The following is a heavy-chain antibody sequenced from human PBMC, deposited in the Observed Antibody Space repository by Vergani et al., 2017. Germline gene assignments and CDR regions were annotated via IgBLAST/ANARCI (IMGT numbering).Heavy chain of an antibody. V-gene: IGHV1-69*02. J-gene: IGHJ6*02. CDR3: ARVRMIKQLVGGAYYYYGMDV. Sequence: QVQLVQSGAEVKKPGSSVKVSCKASGGTFSSYTISWVRQAPGQGLEWMGRIIPILGIANYAQKFPGRVTITADKSTSTAYMELSSLRSEDTAVYYCARVRMIKQLVGGAYYYYGMDVWGQGTTVTVSS. D-gene: IGHD6-6*01. CDR1: GGTFSSYT. CDR2: IIPILGIA.